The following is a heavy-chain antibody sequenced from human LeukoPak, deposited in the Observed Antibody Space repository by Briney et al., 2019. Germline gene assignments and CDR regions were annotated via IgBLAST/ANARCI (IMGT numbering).Heavy chain of an antibody. D-gene: IGHD2-21*01. CDR1: GGSISNYY. CDR2: IYYSGST. CDR3: ARGGGEFDY. J-gene: IGHJ4*02. V-gene: IGHV4-59*01. Sequence: SETLSLTCTVSGGSISNYYWSWIRQPPGKGLEWIGYIYYSGSTNYNPSLKSRVTISVDTSKNQFSLKLSSVTAADTAVYYCARGGGEFDYWGQGTLVTVSS.